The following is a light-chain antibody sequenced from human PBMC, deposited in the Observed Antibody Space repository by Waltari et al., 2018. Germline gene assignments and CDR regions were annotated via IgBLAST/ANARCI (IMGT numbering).Light chain of an antibody. CDR2: EGY. CDR3: CSYAGLNIWL. V-gene: IGLV2-23*01. Sequence: QSALTQPAPVSGSPGQSITIAYTGLSSDVGSYKFVSCYQQHPGKAPKLMIYEGYKRPSGVSNRFSGSKSGNTASLTISGRQAEDEADYYCCSYAGLNIWLFGGGTKLTVL. J-gene: IGLJ3*02. CDR1: SSDVGSYKF.